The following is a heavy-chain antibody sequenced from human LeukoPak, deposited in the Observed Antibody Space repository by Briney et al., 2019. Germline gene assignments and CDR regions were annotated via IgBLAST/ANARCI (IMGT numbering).Heavy chain of an antibody. CDR1: GYSFTSYW. J-gene: IGHJ3*02. CDR3: ARPMTFYIVGATGDAFDI. Sequence: GESLQISCQGSGYSFTSYWIGWVRQMPGKGLEWMGIIYPGDSDTRYSPSFQGQVTISADKSISTAYLQWSSLKASDTAMYYCARPMTFYIVGATGDAFDIWGQGTMVTVSS. CDR2: IYPGDSDT. D-gene: IGHD1-26*01. V-gene: IGHV5-51*01.